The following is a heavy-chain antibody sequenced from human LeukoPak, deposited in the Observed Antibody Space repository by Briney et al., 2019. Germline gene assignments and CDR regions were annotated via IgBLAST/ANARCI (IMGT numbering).Heavy chain of an antibody. CDR1: GFTFSRYS. CDR3: ARDDKWAFDY. J-gene: IGHJ4*02. Sequence: GGSLRLSCAASGFTFSRYSMNWFRQAPGRGLEWVSYISSSGSAIYYADSVEGRFTISRDNAKNSLHLQMNNLRTEDPAVYYCARDDKWAFDYWGQGTLVTVSS. D-gene: IGHD1-26*01. V-gene: IGHV3-48*04. CDR2: ISSSGSAI.